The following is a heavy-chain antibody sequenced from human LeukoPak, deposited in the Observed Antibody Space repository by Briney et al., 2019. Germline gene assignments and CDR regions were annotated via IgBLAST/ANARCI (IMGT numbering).Heavy chain of an antibody. Sequence: PSETLSLTCTVSGGSISSYYWSWIRQPAGKGLEWIGRIYTSGSTNYNPSLKSRVTMSVDTSKNQFSPKLSSVTAADTAVYYCARGGWDIVVVVAADFDYWGQGTLVTVSS. CDR2: IYTSGST. CDR1: GGSISSYY. J-gene: IGHJ4*02. CDR3: ARGGWDIVVVVAADFDY. V-gene: IGHV4-4*07. D-gene: IGHD2-15*01.